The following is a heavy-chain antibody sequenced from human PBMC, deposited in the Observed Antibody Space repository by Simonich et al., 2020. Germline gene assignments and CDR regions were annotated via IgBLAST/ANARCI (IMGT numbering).Heavy chain of an antibody. J-gene: IGHJ3*02. CDR3: AKDLGERITMIVVVIDAFDI. D-gene: IGHD3-22*01. CDR2: ISGSGGST. CDR1: GFTFSSYA. V-gene: IGHV3-23*01. Sequence: GGGLVQPGGSLRLSCAASGFTFSSYAMSWVRQAPGKGLKWVSAISGSGGSTYYADSVKGRFTNSRDNSKNTLYLQMNSLRAEDTAVYYCAKDLGERITMIVVVIDAFDIWGQGTMVTVSS.